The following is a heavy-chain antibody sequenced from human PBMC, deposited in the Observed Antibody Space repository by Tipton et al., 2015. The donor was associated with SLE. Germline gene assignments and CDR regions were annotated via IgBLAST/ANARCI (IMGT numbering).Heavy chain of an antibody. J-gene: IGHJ4*02. D-gene: IGHD2-15*01. CDR1: SGSISTYY. Sequence: TLSLTCTVSSGSISTYYWSWIRQPPGKGLEWIGYIYYTGSANYNPSLKSRVTMSVDTSKNQFSLKLSSVPAADTAVYYCARGLTQSPDYWGQGTLVTVSS. CDR2: IYYTGSA. V-gene: IGHV4-59*12. CDR3: ARGLTQSPDY.